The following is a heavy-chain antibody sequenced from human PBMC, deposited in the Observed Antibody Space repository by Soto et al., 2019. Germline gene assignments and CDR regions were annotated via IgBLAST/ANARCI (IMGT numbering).Heavy chain of an antibody. CDR3: ARRYCRGVSCKGNDGFDI. D-gene: IGHD2-15*01. V-gene: IGHV3-30*19. J-gene: IGHJ3*02. CDR1: GSTFSSHV. CDR2: MSENGVSI. Sequence: QVQLEESGGGVVEPGGALRLSCEVFGSTFSSHVIHWFRQPPGKGLEWVAVMSENGVSIYYSDSVKGRFTISRDNSKNTQYLQMNSLRREDTAMYYCARRYCRGVSCKGNDGFDIWGQGTMVTVSA.